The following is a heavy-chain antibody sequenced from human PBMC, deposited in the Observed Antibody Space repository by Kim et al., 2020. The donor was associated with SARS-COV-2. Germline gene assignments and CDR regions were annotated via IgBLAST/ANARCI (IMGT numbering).Heavy chain of an antibody. V-gene: IGHV4-39*07. CDR1: GASVTNSNYY. CDR2: VYHTGDT. CDR3: ASLRIPGDFDF. J-gene: IGHJ4*02. Sequence: SETLSLTCRVSGASVTNSNYYWSWIRQPPGKGLQWIANVYHTGDTYYNPSLRSRVLISIDTSKNQFSLTLTFVTAADTALYFCASLRIPGDFDFWGQGTLLTVAS. D-gene: IGHD5-12*01.